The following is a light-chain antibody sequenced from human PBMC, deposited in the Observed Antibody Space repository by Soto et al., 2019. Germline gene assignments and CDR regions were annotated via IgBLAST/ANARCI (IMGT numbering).Light chain of an antibody. CDR2: GAS. V-gene: IGKV3-15*01. CDR1: QSVNNQ. J-gene: IGKJ2*01. Sequence: EIVMTQSPGTLSVSPGERVTFSCRATQSVNNQLVWYQQKPGQSPRLLIYGASIRATGIPSRFSGSGSGTEFTLTISSLQSGDFAVYYCQQYNTWPYTFGQGTKVETK. CDR3: QQYNTWPYT.